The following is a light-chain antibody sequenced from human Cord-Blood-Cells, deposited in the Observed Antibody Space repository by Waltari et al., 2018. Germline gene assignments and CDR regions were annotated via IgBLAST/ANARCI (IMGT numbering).Light chain of an antibody. Sequence: EIVMPQSPATLTVSPGARATPSCRASQSVSSNLAWYQQKPGQAPRLLIYGASTRATGIPARFSGSGSGTEFTLTISSLQSEDFAVYYCQQYNNWPPWTFGQGTKVEIK. CDR1: QSVSSN. CDR2: GAS. CDR3: QQYNNWPPWT. J-gene: IGKJ1*01. V-gene: IGKV3-15*01.